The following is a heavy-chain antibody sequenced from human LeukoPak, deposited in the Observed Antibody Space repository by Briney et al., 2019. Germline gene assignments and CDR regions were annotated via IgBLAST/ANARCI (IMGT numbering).Heavy chain of an antibody. CDR3: ARRHSGSWYFDY. CDR1: GGSISGYY. J-gene: IGHJ4*02. CDR2: IYYSGST. Sequence: SETLSLTCTVSGGSISGYYCSWIRQPPGKGLEWIGYIYYSGSTNYNPSLKSRVAISVDTSKNQFSLKLSSVTAADTAVYYCARRHSGSWYFDYWGQGTLVTVSS. V-gene: IGHV4-59*08. D-gene: IGHD6-13*01.